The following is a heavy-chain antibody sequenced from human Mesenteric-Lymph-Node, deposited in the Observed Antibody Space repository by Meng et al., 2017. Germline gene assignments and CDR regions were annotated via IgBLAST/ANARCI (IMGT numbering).Heavy chain of an antibody. J-gene: IGHJ4*02. Sequence: QVHLVQSGAEVKKPGASVKVSCKASGYTFTSYAMHWVRQAPGQRLEWLGWINAGNGNTKYSQKFQGRVTITRDTSASTAYMELSSLRSEDTAVYYCAREYCSGGSCYSPNTRIDYWGQGTLVTVSS. D-gene: IGHD2-15*01. V-gene: IGHV1-3*01. CDR2: INAGNGNT. CDR1: GYTFTSYA. CDR3: AREYCSGGSCYSPNTRIDY.